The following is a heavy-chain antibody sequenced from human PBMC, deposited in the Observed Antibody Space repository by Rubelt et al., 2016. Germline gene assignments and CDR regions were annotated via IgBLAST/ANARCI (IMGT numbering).Heavy chain of an antibody. D-gene: IGHD5-18*01. CDR2: INPNSGGT. J-gene: IGHJ4*02. Sequence: QVQLVQSGAEVKKPGASVKVSCKASGYTFTGYYMHWVRQAPGQGLEWMGWINPNSGGTNYAQKFQGRVTMTRDTAIRPAYMGLSRLRAEDTAVGYCARAHGYSLDNWGQGTLVTVSS. CDR3: ARAHGYSLDN. CDR1: GYTFTGYY. V-gene: IGHV1-2*02.